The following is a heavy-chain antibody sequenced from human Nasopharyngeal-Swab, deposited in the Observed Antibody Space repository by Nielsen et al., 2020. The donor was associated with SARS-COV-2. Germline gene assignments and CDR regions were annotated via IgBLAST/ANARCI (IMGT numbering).Heavy chain of an antibody. J-gene: IGHJ6*02. CDR3: ARDLRGYYYTMGV. CDR2: IYSGGDT. Sequence: GGSLRLSCAASGFTVSRNYMTWVRQAPGKGLEWVSVIYSGGDTYYADSVKGRFTISRDNSKNTLYLQMNSLRAEDTAVYYCARDLRGYYYTMGVWGRGTTVTVSS. CDR1: GFTVSRNY. V-gene: IGHV3-53*01. D-gene: IGHD5-24*01.